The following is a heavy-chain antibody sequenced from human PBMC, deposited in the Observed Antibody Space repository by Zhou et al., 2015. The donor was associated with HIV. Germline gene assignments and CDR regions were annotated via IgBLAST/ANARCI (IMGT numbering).Heavy chain of an antibody. D-gene: IGHD3-9*01. J-gene: IGHJ4*02. CDR1: GFSFSDYG. V-gene: IGHV3-23*04. CDR3: AKGGRYFDSRDY. CDR2: ISGSGGST. Sequence: EVQLVESGGGVVQPGRSLRLSCAASGFSFSDYGMHWVRQAPGKGLEWVSAISGSGGSTYYADSVKGRFTISRDNSKNTLYLQMNSLRAEDTAVYYCAKGGRYFDSRDYWGQGTLVTV.